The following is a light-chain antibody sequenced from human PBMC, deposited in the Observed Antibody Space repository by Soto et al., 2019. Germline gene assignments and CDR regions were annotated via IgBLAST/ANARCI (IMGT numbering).Light chain of an antibody. CDR1: SSDVGGYKY. V-gene: IGLV2-14*01. CDR3: SSYTSSSSYV. Sequence: QSVLTKPASVSGSPGQSITISCTGTSSDVGGYKYVSWYQQHPGKAPKLLIYTVSNRPSGVSNRFSGSKSGNTASLTISWLQAEDEADYYCSSYTSSSSYVFGTGTKVTVL. CDR2: TVS. J-gene: IGLJ1*01.